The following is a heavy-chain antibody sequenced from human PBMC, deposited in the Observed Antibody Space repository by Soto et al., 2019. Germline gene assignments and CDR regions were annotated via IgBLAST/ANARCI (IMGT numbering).Heavy chain of an antibody. CDR1: GGSFSGYY. D-gene: IGHD5-12*01. J-gene: IGHJ4*02. V-gene: IGHV4-34*01. CDR2: INHSGST. CDR3: ARGRQEMATIDFDY. Sequence: KASETLSLTCAVYGGSFSGYYWSWIRQPPGKGLEWIGEINHSGSTKYNPSLKSRVTISVDTSKNQFSLKLSSVTAADTAVYYCARGRQEMATIDFDYWGQGTLVTVSS.